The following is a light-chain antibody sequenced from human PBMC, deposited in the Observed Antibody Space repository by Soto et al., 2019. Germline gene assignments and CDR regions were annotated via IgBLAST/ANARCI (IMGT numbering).Light chain of an antibody. CDR3: QSYDSSLSGYV. CDR2: EVS. J-gene: IGLJ1*01. Sequence: QSVLTQPPSASGSPGQSVTISCTGNSSYVGGYNFVAWYQQHPGKAPKLMISEVSKRPSGVPFRFSGSKSGNTASLTVFGLQAEDEADYYCQSYDSSLSGYVFGTGTKVTVL. CDR1: SSYVGGYNF. V-gene: IGLV2-8*01.